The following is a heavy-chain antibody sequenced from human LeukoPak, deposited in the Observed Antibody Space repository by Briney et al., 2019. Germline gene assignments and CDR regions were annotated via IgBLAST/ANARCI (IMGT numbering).Heavy chain of an antibody. CDR3: ASLMATTTAAKF. D-gene: IGHD5-24*01. CDR2: ITSSGSVI. J-gene: IGHJ4*02. V-gene: IGHV3-48*04. Sequence: GSLRLSCAASGFTFSTNSMSWVRQAPGKGLEWVSYITSSGSVIHYSDSVRGRFTISRDNAKNSLYLQMNSLRAEDTAVYYCASLMATTTAAKFWGQGTLVTVSS. CDR1: GFTFSTNS.